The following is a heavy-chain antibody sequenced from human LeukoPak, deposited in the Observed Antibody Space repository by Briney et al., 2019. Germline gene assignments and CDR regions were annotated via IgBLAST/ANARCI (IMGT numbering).Heavy chain of an antibody. CDR2: INHSGST. Sequence: PSETLSLTCTVSGGSISSSSYYWGWIRQPPGKGLEWIGEINHSGSTNYNPSLKSRVTISVDTSKNQFSLKLSSVTAADTAVYYCARGYLVLRYFDWPYRGDYYMDVWGKGTTVTVSS. CDR3: ARGYLVLRYFDWPYRGDYYMDV. CDR1: GGSISSSSYY. V-gene: IGHV4-39*07. J-gene: IGHJ6*03. D-gene: IGHD3-9*01.